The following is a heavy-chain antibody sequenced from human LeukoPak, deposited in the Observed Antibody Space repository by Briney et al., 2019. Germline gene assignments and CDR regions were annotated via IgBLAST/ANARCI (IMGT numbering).Heavy chain of an antibody. Sequence: GASVKVSCKASGYTFTSYYMHWVRQAPGQGLEWMGGIIPIFGTANYAQKFQGRVTITTDESTSTAYMELSSLRSEDTAVYYRASPGPSRYCSSTSCTNDYWGQGTLVTVSS. CDR1: GYTFTSYY. J-gene: IGHJ4*02. D-gene: IGHD2-2*01. CDR3: ASPGPSRYCSSTSCTNDY. V-gene: IGHV1-69*05. CDR2: IIPIFGTA.